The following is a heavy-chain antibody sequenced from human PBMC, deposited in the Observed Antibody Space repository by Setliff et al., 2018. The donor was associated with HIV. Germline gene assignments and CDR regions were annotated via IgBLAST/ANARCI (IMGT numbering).Heavy chain of an antibody. CDR1: GFTFDNYG. D-gene: IGHD3-22*01. V-gene: IGHV3-20*04. J-gene: IGHJ4*02. CDR3: VTVGDYDSSGYYRY. Sequence: PGGSLRLSCAASGFTFDNYGMTWVRQAPGKGLEWVSGINWNGGSTGYADSVKGRFTISRDNAKNSLHLQMNSLRAEDTALYYCVTVGDYDSSGYYRYWGQGTLVTAPQ. CDR2: INWNGGST.